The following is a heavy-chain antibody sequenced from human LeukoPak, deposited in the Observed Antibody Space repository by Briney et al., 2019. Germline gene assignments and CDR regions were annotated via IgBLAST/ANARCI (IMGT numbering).Heavy chain of an antibody. D-gene: IGHD3-3*01. CDR2: IRYDGSNK. CDR1: GFTFSSYG. Sequence: GGSLRLSCAASGFTFSSYGMHWVRQAPGKGLEWVAFIRYDGSNKYYADSVKGRFTISRDNSKNTLYLQMNSLRAEDTAVYYCAKELFGVVSEAADYYYYYYMDVWGKGTTVTVSS. J-gene: IGHJ6*03. V-gene: IGHV3-30*02. CDR3: AKELFGVVSEAADYYYYYYMDV.